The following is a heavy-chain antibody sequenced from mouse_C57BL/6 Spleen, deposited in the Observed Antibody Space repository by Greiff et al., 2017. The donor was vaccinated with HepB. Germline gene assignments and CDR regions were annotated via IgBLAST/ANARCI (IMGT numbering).Heavy chain of an antibody. J-gene: IGHJ4*01. D-gene: IGHD1-1*01. V-gene: IGHV1-26*01. CDR1: GYTFTDYY. CDR3: AREDDGSSYGDYAMDY. Sequence: VQLQQSGPELVKPGASVKISCKASGYTFTDYYMNWVKQSHGKSLEWIGDINPNNGGTSYNQKFKGKATLTVDKSSSTAYMELRSLTSEDSAVYYCAREDDGSSYGDYAMDYWGQGTSVTVSS. CDR2: INPNNGGT.